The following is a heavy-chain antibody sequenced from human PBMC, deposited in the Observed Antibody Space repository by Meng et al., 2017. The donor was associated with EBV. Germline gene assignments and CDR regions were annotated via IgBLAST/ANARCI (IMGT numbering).Heavy chain of an antibody. CDR2: IYDGGTT. Sequence: QGPGQGLVKPSATLSPTCTVTGAAVGGGTFHWSWIRQPPGKELQWIGYIYDGGTTIYNPSLKSRVTIFLDTSRNQFSLGLRSVTTADTAVYYCAKSSSSTPGVVDSWGQGTLVTVSS. V-gene: IGHV4-61*01. D-gene: IGHD2-2*01. CDR1: GAAVGGGTFH. J-gene: IGHJ4*02. CDR3: AKSSSSTPGVVDS.